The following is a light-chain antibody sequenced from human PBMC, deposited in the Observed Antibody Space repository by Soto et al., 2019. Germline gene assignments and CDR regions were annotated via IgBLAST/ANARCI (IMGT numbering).Light chain of an antibody. Sequence: EIVLTQSPGTLSLSPGERATLSCRASQSVSNNYLAWYQQKPGQAPRLFVYGASNRATGNANRFSGSGSGKDFTITISRLEPEDFAVYYCQKYGSSGTFGQGTKVEIK. V-gene: IGKV3-20*01. CDR3: QKYGSSGT. CDR2: GAS. CDR1: QSVSNNY. J-gene: IGKJ1*01.